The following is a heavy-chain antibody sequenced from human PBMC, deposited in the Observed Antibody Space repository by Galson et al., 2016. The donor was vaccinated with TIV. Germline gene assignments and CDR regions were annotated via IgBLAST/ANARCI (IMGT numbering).Heavy chain of an antibody. CDR3: ARERGDTRWPDAYDI. V-gene: IGHV3-48*03. CDR1: GFTFSNFE. D-gene: IGHD5-24*01. J-gene: IGHJ3*02. CDR2: ISGSGSRI. Sequence: SLRLSCAASGFTFSNFEMNWVRQAPGRGLEWVSHISGSGSRIYYADSVRGRFTISRDNAKNSLHLQMKSLRVEDTALYYVARERGDTRWPDAYDIWGRETMVTVSS.